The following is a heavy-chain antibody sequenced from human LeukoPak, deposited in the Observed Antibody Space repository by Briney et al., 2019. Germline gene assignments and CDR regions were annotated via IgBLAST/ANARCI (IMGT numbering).Heavy chain of an antibody. J-gene: IGHJ4*02. Sequence: GTSLRLSCAASGFPFSDYGMYWVRQAPGKGLEWLAVISHDGSNKYYADSVKARITISRDNSMNTLYLQMNSLRAEDTAVYYCAKVRWGSDNALDSWGQGTLVTGSS. D-gene: IGHD3-16*01. CDR2: ISHDGSNK. V-gene: IGHV3-30*18. CDR1: GFPFSDYG. CDR3: AKVRWGSDNALDS.